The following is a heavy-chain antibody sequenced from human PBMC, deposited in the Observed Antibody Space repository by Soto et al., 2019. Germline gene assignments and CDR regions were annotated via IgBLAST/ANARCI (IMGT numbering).Heavy chain of an antibody. CDR1: GGSISSSSYY. CDR2: IYYSGST. D-gene: IGHD3-22*01. CDR3: ARAPRYYDSSGYPQLNWFDP. J-gene: IGHJ5*02. V-gene: IGHV4-39*07. Sequence: PSETLSLTCTVSGGSISSSSYYWGWIRQPPGKGLEWIGSIYYSGSTYYNPSLKSRVTISVDTSKNQFSLKLSSVTAADTAVYYCARAPRYYDSSGYPQLNWFDPWGQGTLVTVSS.